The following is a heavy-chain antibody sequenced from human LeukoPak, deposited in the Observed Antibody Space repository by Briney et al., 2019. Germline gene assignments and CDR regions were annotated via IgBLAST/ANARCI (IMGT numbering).Heavy chain of an antibody. CDR1: GGSISNNY. CDR2: IFYSGSS. V-gene: IGHV4-59*01. D-gene: IGHD3-10*01. CDR3: ARGGYGSAFDF. Sequence: SETLSLTCSVSGGSISNNYWSWIRQPPGKGLEWMGYIFYSGSSDSNPSLKSRVTISVDTSNNQFSLKVNSVTAADTAVYYCARGGYGSAFDFWGQGTLVTVSS. J-gene: IGHJ4*02.